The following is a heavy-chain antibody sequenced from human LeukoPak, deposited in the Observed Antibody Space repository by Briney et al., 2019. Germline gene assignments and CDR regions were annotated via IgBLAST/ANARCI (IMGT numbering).Heavy chain of an antibody. CDR1: GFTVSSNY. J-gene: IGHJ5*01. CDR2: IYSGGST. CDR3: ARACGFSYGLNCFDS. V-gene: IGHV3-66*02. Sequence: PGGSLRLSCAASGFTVSSNYMSWVRQAPGKGLEWVSVIYSGGSTYYADSVKGRFTISRDNSKNTLYLQMNSLRAEDTAVYYCARACGFSYGLNCFDSWGQGTLVTVSS. D-gene: IGHD5-18*01.